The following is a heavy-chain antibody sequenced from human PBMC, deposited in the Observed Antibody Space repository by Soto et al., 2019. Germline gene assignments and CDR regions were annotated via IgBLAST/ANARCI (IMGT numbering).Heavy chain of an antibody. V-gene: IGHV4-34*01. Sequence: QVQLQQWGAGLLKPSETLSLTCAVYGGSFSGYYWSWIRQPPGKGLEWIGEINHSGSTNYNPSLKSRVTISVDTSKNQFSLKLSSVTAADTAVYYCARGMLPSSWNDYWGQGTLVTVSS. CDR2: INHSGST. CDR3: ARGMLPSSWNDY. CDR1: GGSFSGYY. D-gene: IGHD6-13*01. J-gene: IGHJ4*02.